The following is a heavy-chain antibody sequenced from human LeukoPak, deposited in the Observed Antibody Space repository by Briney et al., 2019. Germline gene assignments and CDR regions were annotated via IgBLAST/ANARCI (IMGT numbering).Heavy chain of an antibody. CDR3: VRCDNSGWLDP. V-gene: IGHV3-21*01. CDR1: GFTFSGYC. D-gene: IGHD1-1*01. J-gene: IGHJ5*02. Sequence: PGGSLRLSCAASGFTFSGYCMNWVRQAPGKGLEWVSSISTSSSYIYYADSVKGRFTISRDNAKNSLYLQMNSLRAEDTAVYYCVRCDNSGWLDPWGQGTLVTVSS. CDR2: ISTSSSYI.